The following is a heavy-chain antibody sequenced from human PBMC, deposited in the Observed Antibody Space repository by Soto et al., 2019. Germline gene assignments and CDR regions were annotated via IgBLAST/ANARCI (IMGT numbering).Heavy chain of an antibody. V-gene: IGHV4-59*01. Sequence: PSVIISLPCTVSDGTIGSYYCSWIRQPPGKGLEWIGYIYYSGSTNYNPSLKSRVTISVDTSKNQFSLKLSSVTAADTAVYYCARWVVTGNWFDPWGQGTLVTVSS. CDR1: DGTIGSYY. J-gene: IGHJ5*02. D-gene: IGHD3-22*01. CDR3: ARWVVTGNWFDP. CDR2: IYYSGST.